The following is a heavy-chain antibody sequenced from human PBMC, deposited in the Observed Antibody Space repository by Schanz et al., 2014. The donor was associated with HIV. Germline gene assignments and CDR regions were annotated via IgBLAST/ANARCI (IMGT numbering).Heavy chain of an antibody. CDR3: AKDNGWPLASYYGMDV. CDR2: ISSSGSTK. V-gene: IGHV3-48*04. Sequence: EVQLLESGGGLVQPGGSLRLSCTASGFTFSDYGMSWVRQAPGKGLEWVSYISSSGSTKYNADSVMGRFTISRDNAKNSLYLQMNSLRAEDTALYYCAKDNGWPLASYYGMDVWGQGTTVTVSS. J-gene: IGHJ6*02. D-gene: IGHD6-19*01. CDR1: GFTFSDYG.